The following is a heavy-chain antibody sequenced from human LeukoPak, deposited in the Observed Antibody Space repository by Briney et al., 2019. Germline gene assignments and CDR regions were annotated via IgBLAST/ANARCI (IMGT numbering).Heavy chain of an antibody. CDR3: AKGGSGWYSYYYGMDV. D-gene: IGHD6-13*01. Sequence: PGGSLRLSCAASGFTFSGYAMSWVRQAPGKGLEWVSAISGSGGSTYYADSVKGRFTISRDNSKNTLYLQMNSLRAEDTAVYYCAKGGSGWYSYYYGMDVWGQGTTVTVSS. V-gene: IGHV3-23*01. CDR1: GFTFSGYA. CDR2: ISGSGGST. J-gene: IGHJ6*02.